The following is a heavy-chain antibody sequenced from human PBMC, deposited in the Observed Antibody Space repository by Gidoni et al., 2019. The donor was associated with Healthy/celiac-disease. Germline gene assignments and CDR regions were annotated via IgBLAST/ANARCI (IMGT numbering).Heavy chain of an antibody. CDR3: ARCDSSGSYYKGPFDY. Sequence: EVQLVESGGGVVRPGGSLRPSCAASGFPFADCGMSWVRQAPGKGLEWVSGINWNGGSTGYADSVKGRFTISRDNAKNSLYLQMNSLRAEDTALYYCARCDSSGSYYKGPFDYWGQGTLVTVSS. D-gene: IGHD3-10*01. J-gene: IGHJ4*02. CDR2: INWNGGST. CDR1: GFPFADCG. V-gene: IGHV3-20*04.